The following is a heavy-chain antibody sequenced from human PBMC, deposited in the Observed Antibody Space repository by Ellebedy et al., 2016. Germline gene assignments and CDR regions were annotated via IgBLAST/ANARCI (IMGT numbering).Heavy chain of an antibody. CDR3: ARAVYGMGWFDP. D-gene: IGHD2-8*01. CDR1: GYSFTSYA. J-gene: IGHJ5*02. V-gene: IGHV1-3*01. CDR2: INAGNGNT. Sequence: ASVKVSCKGSGYSFTSYAMHWVRQAPGQRLEWMGWINAGNGNTKYSQKFQGRVTITRDTSASTAYMELSSLRSEDTAVYYCARAVYGMGWFDPWGQGTLVTVSS.